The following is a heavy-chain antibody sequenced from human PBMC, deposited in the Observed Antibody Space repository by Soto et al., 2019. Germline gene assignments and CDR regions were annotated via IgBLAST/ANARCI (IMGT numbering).Heavy chain of an antibody. J-gene: IGHJ5*02. CDR3: AREIVTAGGNNYFDP. Sequence: QVPMPESGPKLVKPSGFLSLTCGFPGGTGASSHWLGWVRQSPGGGLEWIGNVYHTGDTNFNPSLQSRVTISVDKSNNQFSLRLNSLTAADTAVYFCAREIVTAGGNNYFDPWGPGTLVTVSS. D-gene: IGHD2-21*02. CDR2: VYHTGDT. V-gene: IGHV4-4*02. CDR1: GGTGASSHW.